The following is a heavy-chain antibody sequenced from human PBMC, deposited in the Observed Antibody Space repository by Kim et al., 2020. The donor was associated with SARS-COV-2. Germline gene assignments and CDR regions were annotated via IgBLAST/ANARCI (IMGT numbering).Heavy chain of an antibody. CDR2: INAGNGNT. CDR3: ARDQGIYCSSTSCSYGMEV. V-gene: IGHV1-3*01. CDR1: GYTFTSYA. D-gene: IGHD2-2*01. J-gene: IGHJ6*02. Sequence: ASVKVSCKASGYTFTSYAMHWVRQAPGQRLEWMGWINAGNGNTKYSQKFQGRVTITRDTSASTAYMELSSLRSEDTAVYYCARDQGIYCSSTSCSYGMEVWGQGTTVTVSS.